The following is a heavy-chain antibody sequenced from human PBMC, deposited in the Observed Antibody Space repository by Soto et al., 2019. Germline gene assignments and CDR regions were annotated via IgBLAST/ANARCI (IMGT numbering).Heavy chain of an antibody. CDR2: ISYDGSNK. D-gene: IGHD2-2*01. V-gene: IGHV3-30*18. Sequence: PRGSLTLSCSTFRFTFSSYDMHWVVQATGNGLEWVAVISYDGSNKYYADSVKGRFTISRDNSKNTLYLQMNSLRAEDTAVYYCAKGPAIVLVPAAMNYYYGMDVWGQGT. CDR3: AKGPAIVLVPAAMNYYYGMDV. J-gene: IGHJ6*02. CDR1: RFTFSSYD.